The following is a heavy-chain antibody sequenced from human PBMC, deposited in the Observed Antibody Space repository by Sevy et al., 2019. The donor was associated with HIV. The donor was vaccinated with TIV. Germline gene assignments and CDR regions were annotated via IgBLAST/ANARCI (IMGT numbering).Heavy chain of an antibody. CDR2: IKQDGSEK. CDR1: GFTFSSYW. V-gene: IGHV3-7*01. J-gene: IGHJ6*02. D-gene: IGHD5-18*01. Sequence: GGSLRLSCAASGFTFSSYWMSWVRQAPGKGLEWVANIKQDGSEKYYVDSVKGRFTISRDNAKNSLYLQMNSLRAEDTAVYYCARRFRYSYGYGIHAYYYGMDVWGQGTTVTVSS. CDR3: ARRFRYSYGYGIHAYYYGMDV.